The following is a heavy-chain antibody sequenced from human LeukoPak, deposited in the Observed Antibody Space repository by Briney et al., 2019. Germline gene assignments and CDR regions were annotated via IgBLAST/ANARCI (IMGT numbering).Heavy chain of an antibody. Sequence: GSLRLSCAASGFTFSSYSMNWVRQPPGKGLEWIGEINHSGSTNYNPSLKSRVTMSVDTSKNQFSLKLSSVTAADTAVYYCARDKRVAVAGTYIYYYYMDVWGNGTTVTISS. J-gene: IGHJ6*03. CDR3: ARDKRVAVAGTYIYYYYMDV. CDR2: INHSGST. D-gene: IGHD6-19*01. V-gene: IGHV4-34*01. CDR1: GFTFSSYS.